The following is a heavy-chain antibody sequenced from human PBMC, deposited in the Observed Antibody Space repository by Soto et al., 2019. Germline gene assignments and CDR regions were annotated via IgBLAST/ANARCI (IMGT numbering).Heavy chain of an antibody. D-gene: IGHD3-10*01. Sequence: GGSLRLSCTASGFTFGDYAMSWFRQAPGKGLEWVGFIRSKAYGGTTEYAASVKGRFTISRDDSKSIAYLQMNSLKTEDTAVYYCTRRWFGELPDFDYWGQGTLVTVSS. CDR1: GFTFGDYA. J-gene: IGHJ4*02. V-gene: IGHV3-49*03. CDR2: IRSKAYGGTT. CDR3: TRRWFGELPDFDY.